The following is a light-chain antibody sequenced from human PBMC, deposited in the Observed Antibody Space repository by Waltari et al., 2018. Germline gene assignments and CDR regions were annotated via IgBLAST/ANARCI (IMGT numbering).Light chain of an antibody. V-gene: IGKV3-20*01. CDR1: QSFSSNY. Sequence: EIVLTPSPGTLFLSPGERPTLSCRASQSFSSNYLAWYQQKPGQAPRLPINGASTRATGIPDRFSGSGSGTDFTLTISRLEPEDFVVYYCQQYGSSPVTFGQGTRVEI. CDR2: GAS. CDR3: QQYGSSPVT. J-gene: IGKJ5*01.